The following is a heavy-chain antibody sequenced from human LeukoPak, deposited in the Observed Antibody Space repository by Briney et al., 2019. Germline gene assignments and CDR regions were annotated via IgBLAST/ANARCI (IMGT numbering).Heavy chain of an antibody. J-gene: IGHJ5*02. Sequence: PSETLFLTCTVSGGSISSSSYYWSWIRQPPGKGLEWIGEINHSGSTNYNPSLKSRVTISVDTSKNQFSLKLSSVTAADTAVYYCARVVAAAGRGYNWFDPWGQGTLVTVSS. D-gene: IGHD6-13*01. CDR3: ARVVAAAGRGYNWFDP. CDR2: INHSGST. V-gene: IGHV4-39*07. CDR1: GGSISSSSYY.